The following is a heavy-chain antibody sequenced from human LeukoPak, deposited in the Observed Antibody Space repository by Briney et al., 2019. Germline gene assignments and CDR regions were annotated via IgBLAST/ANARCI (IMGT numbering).Heavy chain of an antibody. V-gene: IGHV4-4*07. CDR3: ARGGYTSGWSFDY. CDR2: TYSSGST. Sequence: PSETLSLTCTISGGSISNYYWSWIRQPAGKGLEWIGRTYSSGSTNYNPSLKSRVTMSVDTSKNQFSLKLRSMTAADTAVYFCARGGYTSGWSFDYWGQGTLVTVSS. J-gene: IGHJ4*02. D-gene: IGHD6-19*01. CDR1: GGSISNYY.